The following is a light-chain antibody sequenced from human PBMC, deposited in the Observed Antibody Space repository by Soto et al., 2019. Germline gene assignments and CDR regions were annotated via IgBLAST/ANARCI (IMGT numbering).Light chain of an antibody. CDR2: DNN. Sequence: NFMLTQPHSVSESPGKTVIISCTRSVRGIAYNSLQWYQQRPGSAPTTVIYDNNQRPSGVPDRFSGSTDGSSNSASLTISGLQTDDEPDYCCQSYDSNTVIFGGGTKVTVL. CDR1: VRGIAYNS. J-gene: IGLJ2*01. CDR3: QSYDSNTVI. V-gene: IGLV6-57*04.